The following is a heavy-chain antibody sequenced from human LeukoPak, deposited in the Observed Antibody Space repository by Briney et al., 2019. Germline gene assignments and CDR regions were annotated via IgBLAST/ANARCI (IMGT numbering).Heavy chain of an antibody. CDR2: ISGGGGST. CDR3: AKSSYSSSWYFLV. Sequence: QSGGSLRLSCAASGFTFSSYAMSWVRQAPGKGLEWVSAISGGGGSTYYADSVKGRFTISRDNSKNTLYLQMNSLRAEDTAVYYCAKSSYSSSWYFLVWGQGTLVTVSS. V-gene: IGHV3-23*01. D-gene: IGHD6-13*01. J-gene: IGHJ4*02. CDR1: GFTFSSYA.